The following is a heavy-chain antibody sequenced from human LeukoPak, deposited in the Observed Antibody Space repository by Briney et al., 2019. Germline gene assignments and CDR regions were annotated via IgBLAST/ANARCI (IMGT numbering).Heavy chain of an antibody. CDR3: ARAAGVVPARDFDY. J-gene: IGHJ4*02. D-gene: IGHD2-2*01. CDR2: ISDSGGST. CDR1: GFTFSSYA. V-gene: IGHV3-23*01. Sequence: GGSLRLSCAASGFTFSSYAMSWVRQAPGKGLEWVSAISDSGGSTYYADSVKGRFTISRDNSKNTLYLQMNSLRAEDTAVYYCARAAGVVPARDFDYWGQGTLVTVSS.